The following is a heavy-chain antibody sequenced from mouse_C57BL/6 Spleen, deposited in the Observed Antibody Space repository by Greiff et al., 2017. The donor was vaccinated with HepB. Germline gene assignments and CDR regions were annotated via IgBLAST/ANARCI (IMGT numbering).Heavy chain of an antibody. CDR3: ATYYYGSSYVGY. V-gene: IGHV1-81*01. CDR1: GYTFTSYG. CDR2: IYPRSGNT. D-gene: IGHD1-1*01. J-gene: IGHJ2*01. Sequence: QVQLLQSGAELARPGASVKLSCKASGYTFTSYGISWVKQRTGQGLEWIGEIYPRSGNTYYNEKFKGKATLTADKSSSTAYMELRSLTSEDSAVYFCATYYYGSSYVGYWGQGTTLTVSS.